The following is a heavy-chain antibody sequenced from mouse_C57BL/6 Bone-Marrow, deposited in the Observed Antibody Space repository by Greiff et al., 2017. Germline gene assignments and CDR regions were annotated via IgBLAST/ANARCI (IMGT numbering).Heavy chain of an antibody. CDR3: ARGYYYGSSLTMDY. D-gene: IGHD1-1*01. V-gene: IGHV1-81*01. CDR2: IYPRSGNT. J-gene: IGHJ4*01. Sequence: QVQLQQSGAELARPGASVKLSCKASGYTFTSYGISWVKQRTGQGLEWIGEIYPRSGNTYYNEKFKGKATLTADESSSTAYMELRSLTSEDSAVYFCARGYYYGSSLTMDYWGQGTSVTVSS. CDR1: GYTFTSYG.